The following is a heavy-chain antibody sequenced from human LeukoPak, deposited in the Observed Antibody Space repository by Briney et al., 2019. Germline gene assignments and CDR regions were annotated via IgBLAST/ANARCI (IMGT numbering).Heavy chain of an antibody. CDR1: GSSISSGGYY. V-gene: IGHV4-39*07. CDR2: INRSGST. Sequence: SETLSLTCTVSGSSISSGGYYWSWIRQHPGKGLEWIGEINRSGSTNYNPSLKSRVTISVDTSKNQFSLKLSSVTAADTAVYYCARGDYYGSGNSDYWGQGTLVTVSS. D-gene: IGHD3-10*01. CDR3: ARGDYYGSGNSDY. J-gene: IGHJ4*02.